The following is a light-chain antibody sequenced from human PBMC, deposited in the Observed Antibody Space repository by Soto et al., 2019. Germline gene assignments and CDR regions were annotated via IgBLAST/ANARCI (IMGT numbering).Light chain of an antibody. Sequence: DIQMTQSPSSLSASVGDRVTITCQASQDIRQNLNWYQQKPGTAPKLLIYDASKLEIGVPSRFSGSGSGTDFTLKISRVEAEDVGVYYCMQALQTRVTFGPGTKVDIK. CDR2: DAS. CDR3: MQALQTRVT. CDR1: QDIRQN. J-gene: IGKJ3*01. V-gene: IGKV1-33*01.